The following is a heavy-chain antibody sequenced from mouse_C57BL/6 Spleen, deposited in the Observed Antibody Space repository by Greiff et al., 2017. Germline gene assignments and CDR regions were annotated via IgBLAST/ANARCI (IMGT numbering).Heavy chain of an antibody. Sequence: EVTLMESGGGLVKPGGSLKLSCAASGFTFSDYGMHWVRQAPEKGLEWVAYLSSGRSTIYYADTVKGRFTISRDNAKNTLFLQMTSLRSEDTAMYYCATYYSNYRKFAYWGQGTLVTVSA. CDR1: GFTFSDYG. V-gene: IGHV5-17*01. D-gene: IGHD2-5*01. J-gene: IGHJ3*01. CDR2: LSSGRSTI. CDR3: ATYYSNYRKFAY.